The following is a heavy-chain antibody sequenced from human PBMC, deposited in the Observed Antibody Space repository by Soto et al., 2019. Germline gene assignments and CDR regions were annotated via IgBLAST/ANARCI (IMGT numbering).Heavy chain of an antibody. CDR2: IGVGSGNR. J-gene: IGHJ4*02. D-gene: IGHD2-15*01. V-gene: IGHV1-58*01. CDR1: GFTFTSSA. CDR3: AKDQASGQGSFDS. Sequence: ASVKVSCKASGFTFTSSAVQWVRQARGQRLEWIGWIGVGSGNRHYAQKFQERVTITRDNSKNTLFLQMNSLRADDTAVYYCAKDQASGQGSFDSWGQGTLVTVSS.